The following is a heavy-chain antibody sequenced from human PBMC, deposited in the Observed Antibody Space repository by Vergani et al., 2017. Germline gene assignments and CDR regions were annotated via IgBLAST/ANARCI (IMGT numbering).Heavy chain of an antibody. Sequence: QLQLQESGPGLVKPSETLSLTCTVSGGSISSSSYYWGWIRQPPGKGRECIGSIYYSGSTYYNPSLNSRVTISVDTSKNQFSLKLSSVTAADTSVYYCARAPSSDYGDYMGGLWYNWFDPWGQGTLVTVAS. V-gene: IGHV4-39*01. CDR1: GGSISSSSYY. J-gene: IGHJ5*02. CDR3: ARAPSSDYGDYMGGLWYNWFDP. CDR2: IYYSGST. D-gene: IGHD4-17*01.